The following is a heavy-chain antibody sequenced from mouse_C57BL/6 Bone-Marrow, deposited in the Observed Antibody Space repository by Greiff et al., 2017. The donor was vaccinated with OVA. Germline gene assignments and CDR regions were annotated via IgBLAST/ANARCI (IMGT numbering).Heavy chain of an antibody. V-gene: IGHV5-6*01. J-gene: IGHJ2*01. CDR1: GFTFSSYG. D-gene: IGHD1-1*01. Sequence: EVQGVESGGDLVKPGGSLQLSCAASGFTFSSYGMSWVRQTPDKRLEWVATISSGGSYTYYPDSVKGRFTISSDNAKNTLYLQMSRLKSEDTAMYYCARQYYGSSVDYWGQGTTLTVSS. CDR2: ISSGGSYT. CDR3: ARQYYGSSVDY.